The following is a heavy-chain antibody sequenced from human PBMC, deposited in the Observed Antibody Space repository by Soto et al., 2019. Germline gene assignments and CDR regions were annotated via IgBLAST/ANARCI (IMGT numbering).Heavy chain of an antibody. Sequence: EVQLLESGGGLVQPGGSLRLSCAASGFTFSNYAVTWVRQAPGKGLEWVSTISGSGGSTYYADSVKGRFTIPRDNAKNTLYLQMNSLRAEDTAVYYCAKDQGSSWYEIDYWGQGTLFTVSS. CDR3: AKDQGSSWYEIDY. J-gene: IGHJ4*02. V-gene: IGHV3-23*01. CDR2: ISGSGGST. CDR1: GFTFSNYA. D-gene: IGHD6-13*01.